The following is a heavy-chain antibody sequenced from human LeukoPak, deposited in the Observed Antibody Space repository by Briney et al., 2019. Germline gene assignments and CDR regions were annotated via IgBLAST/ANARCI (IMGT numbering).Heavy chain of an antibody. CDR2: IYPGDSDT. CDR3: ARQYIVGATGSDY. J-gene: IGHJ4*02. V-gene: IGHV5-51*01. D-gene: IGHD1-26*01. CDR1: GYSFTCYW. Sequence: RGESLKISCKGSGYSFTCYWIGWVRQMPGKGLEWMGIIYPGDSDTRYSPSFQGQVTISADKSISTAYLQWSSLKASDTAMYYCARQYIVGATGSDYWGQGILVTVSS.